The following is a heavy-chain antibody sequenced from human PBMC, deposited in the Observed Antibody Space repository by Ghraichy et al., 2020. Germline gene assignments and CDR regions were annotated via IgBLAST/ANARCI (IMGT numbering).Heavy chain of an antibody. V-gene: IGHV3-23*01. D-gene: IGHD3-22*01. CDR1: GFTFSSYA. CDR2: ISGSGGST. Sequence: GGSLRLSCAASGFTFSSYAMSWVRQAPGKGLEWVSAISGSGGSTYYADSVMGRFTISRDNSKSTMYLQMNSLRAEDTAVYYCAKDTTMIASAVDYWGQGTLVTVSS. J-gene: IGHJ4*02. CDR3: AKDTTMIASAVDY.